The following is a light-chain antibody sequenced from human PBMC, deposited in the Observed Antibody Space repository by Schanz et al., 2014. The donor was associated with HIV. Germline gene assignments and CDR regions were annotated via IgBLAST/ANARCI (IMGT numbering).Light chain of an antibody. J-gene: IGKJ4*01. V-gene: IGKV4-1*01. CDR3: QQYYSTPPT. CDR1: QTVLYSSNNKND. CDR2: WAS. Sequence: DIVMTQSPDSLAVSLGERATINCKSSQTVLYSSNNKNDLAWYQQKPGQPPKLLISWASSRESGVPDRFSGSGSGTDFTLTISSLQAEDVAVYYCQQYYSTPPTFGGGTKVEIK.